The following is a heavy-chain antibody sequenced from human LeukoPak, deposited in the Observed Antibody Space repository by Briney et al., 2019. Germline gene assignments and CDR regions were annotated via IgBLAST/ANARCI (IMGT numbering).Heavy chain of an antibody. D-gene: IGHD6-19*01. CDR1: GFIFSRYG. CDR3: AKDHLPGIVVADRDY. J-gene: IGHJ4*02. V-gene: IGHV3-23*01. CDR2: ISGSGGTT. Sequence: WGSLRLSCAASGFIFSRYGMSWVRQAPGKGLEWVSAISGSGGTTYYTDSVKGRFTISRDNSKNTLYLQINSLRAEDTAIYYCAKDHLPGIVVADRDYWGQGTLVTVSS.